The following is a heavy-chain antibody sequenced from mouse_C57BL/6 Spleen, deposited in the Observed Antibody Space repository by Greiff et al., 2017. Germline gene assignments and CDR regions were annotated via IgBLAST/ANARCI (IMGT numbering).Heavy chain of an antibody. CDR2: ISYSGST. Sequence: VQLKESGPGMGKPSQSLSLTCTVTGYSITSGYDWHWIRHFPGNKLEWMGYISYSGSTNYNPSLKSRISITHDTSKNHFFLKLNSVTTEDTATYYCAREGGYYGNYGAMDYWGQGTSVTVSS. CDR1: GYSITSGYD. V-gene: IGHV3-1*01. D-gene: IGHD2-1*01. CDR3: AREGGYYGNYGAMDY. J-gene: IGHJ4*01.